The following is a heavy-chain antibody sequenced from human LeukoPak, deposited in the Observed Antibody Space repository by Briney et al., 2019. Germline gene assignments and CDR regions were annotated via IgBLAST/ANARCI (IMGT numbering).Heavy chain of an antibody. D-gene: IGHD2-21*01. Sequence: PSETLSLTCTVSGGSISSSSYFWGWIRQPPGKGLEWIGSIYYSGSTYYNPSLKSRVTISVDTSKNQFSLKLSSVTAADTAVYYCARHRDIFFHDAFDIWGQGTMVTVSS. CDR1: GGSISSSSYF. CDR3: ARHRDIFFHDAFDI. J-gene: IGHJ3*02. CDR2: IYYSGST. V-gene: IGHV4-39*01.